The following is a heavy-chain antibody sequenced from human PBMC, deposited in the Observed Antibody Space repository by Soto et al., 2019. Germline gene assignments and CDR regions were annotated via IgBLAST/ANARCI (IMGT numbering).Heavy chain of an antibody. CDR2: IYYIGST. Sequence: PSETLSLTCTVSGGSISSGCYYWSWIRQHPGKGLEWIGYIYYIGSTYYNPSLKSRVTISVDTSKNQFSLKLSSVTAADTAVYYCARDCLSSSWSKSRYGMDGWGQGTTVTVSS. CDR3: ARDCLSSSWSKSRYGMDG. D-gene: IGHD6-13*01. J-gene: IGHJ6*02. V-gene: IGHV4-31*03. CDR1: GGSISSGCYY.